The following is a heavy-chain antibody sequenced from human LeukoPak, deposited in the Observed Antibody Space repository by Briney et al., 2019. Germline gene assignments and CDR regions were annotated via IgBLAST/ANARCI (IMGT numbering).Heavy chain of an antibody. J-gene: IGHJ4*02. D-gene: IGHD2-2*01. CDR1: GGSFSGYY. CDR2: INHSGST. CDR3: ARAVVVPAAHIDY. V-gene: IGHV4-34*01. Sequence: SETLSLTCAVYGGSFSGYYWSWIRQPPGKGLEWIGEINHSGSTNHNPSLKSRVTISVDTSKNQFSLKLSSVTAADTAVYYCARAVVVPAAHIDYWGQGTLVTVSS.